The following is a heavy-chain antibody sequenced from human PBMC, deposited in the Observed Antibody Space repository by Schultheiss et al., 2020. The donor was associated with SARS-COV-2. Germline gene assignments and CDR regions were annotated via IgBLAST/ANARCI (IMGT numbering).Heavy chain of an antibody. V-gene: IGHV4-31*02. D-gene: IGHD5-18*01. Sequence: SQTLSLTCNVSGGSISSYYWSWIRQHPGKGLEWIGYIYYSGDTSYNPSLKSRVTISGDTSKNQFSLKMSSVTAADTAVYYCARGYRYFYYAMDVWGQGTTVTVSS. CDR1: GGSISSYY. J-gene: IGHJ6*02. CDR3: ARGYRYFYYAMDV. CDR2: IYYSGDT.